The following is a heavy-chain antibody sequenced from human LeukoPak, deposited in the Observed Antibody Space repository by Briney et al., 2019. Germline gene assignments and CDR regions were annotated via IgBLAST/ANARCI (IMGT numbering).Heavy chain of an antibody. J-gene: IGHJ4*02. CDR2: VCYDGRHK. CDR1: GFTFTSYG. CDR3: ARYRRCGYDCSFDY. V-gene: IGHV3-33*01. D-gene: IGHD5-12*01. Sequence: PGGSLRLSCAASGFTFTSYGMHWVRQAPGKGVEWVAVVCYDGRHKYYADSVKGRFTISIDTSTNTLYLQIACPRSPATAVYYCARYRRCGYDCSFDYWGQGTLVTVSS.